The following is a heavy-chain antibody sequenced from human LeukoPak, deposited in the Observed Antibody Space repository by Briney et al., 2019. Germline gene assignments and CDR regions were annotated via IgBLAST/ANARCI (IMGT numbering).Heavy chain of an antibody. V-gene: IGHV4-59*01. CDR2: IYYSGST. Sequence: SETLSLTCTVSGGSISSYYWSWLRQHPGKGMEWIGYIYYSGSTNYNPSLKRRVTISVDTSKNQFSLKLSSVTAADTAVYYCARGGYYYDSSGYWGAFDIWGQGTMVTVSS. D-gene: IGHD3-22*01. CDR1: GGSISSYY. CDR3: ARGGYYYDSSGYWGAFDI. J-gene: IGHJ3*02.